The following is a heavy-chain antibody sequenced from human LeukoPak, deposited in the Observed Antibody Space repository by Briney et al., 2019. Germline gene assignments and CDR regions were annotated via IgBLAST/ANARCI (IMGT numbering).Heavy chain of an antibody. J-gene: IGHJ4*02. V-gene: IGHV3-9*01. CDR2: ISWNGVSI. CDR3: AKDFDEMAAIHYFDS. D-gene: IGHD5-24*01. Sequence: GGSLRLSCAASGFTFDDYDMHWVRQAPGKGLDWVSGISWNGVSIGYADSVKGRFTISRDNAKNSLYLQMNSLRPEDTALYYCAKDFDEMAAIHYFDSWGQGTLVTVYS. CDR1: GFTFDDYD.